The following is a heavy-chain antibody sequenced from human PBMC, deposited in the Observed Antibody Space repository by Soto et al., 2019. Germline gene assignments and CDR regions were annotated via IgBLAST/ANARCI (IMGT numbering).Heavy chain of an antibody. D-gene: IGHD1-26*01. Sequence: LRLSCAASGFTFSTYPMTWVRQAPGKGLEWVSSIHGSGETTYYAESVKGRFIISRDNSKNTLYLQMDSLRVDDTAVYFCARRSSGSYYAAFDVWGQGTVVTVSS. CDR2: IHGSGETT. CDR3: ARRSSGSYYAAFDV. CDR1: GFTFSTYP. V-gene: IGHV3-23*01. J-gene: IGHJ3*01.